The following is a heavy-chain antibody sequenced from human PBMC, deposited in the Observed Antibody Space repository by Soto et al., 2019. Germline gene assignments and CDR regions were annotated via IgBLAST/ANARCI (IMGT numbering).Heavy chain of an antibody. J-gene: IGHJ6*02. Sequence: QVQLVESGGGVVQPGRSLRLSCAASGFTFSSYAMHWVRQAPGKGLEWGAVISYDGSNKYYADSVKGRFTISRDKSKHTRYLQMNILRAEDTAVYYCARDLGTPTNYYYYGIDVWGQGTTVTVSS. CDR1: GFTFSSYA. CDR3: ARDLGTPTNYYYYGIDV. D-gene: IGHD1-1*01. V-gene: IGHV3-30-3*01. CDR2: ISYDGSNK.